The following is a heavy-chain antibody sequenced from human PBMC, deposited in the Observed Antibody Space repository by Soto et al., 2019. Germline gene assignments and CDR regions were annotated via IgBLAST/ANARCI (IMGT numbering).Heavy chain of an antibody. CDR1: GFTFSSGA. D-gene: IGHD6-19*01. J-gene: IGHJ4*02. V-gene: IGHV3-23*01. CDR2: ISGSGGST. CDR3: AKGNWGHVAAFHFDW. Sequence: EVQLLESGGGLVQPGGSLRLSCAASGFTFSSGAMSWVRQAPGKELEWVSSISGSGGSTSYAESVKGRFTISRDNSMNTLDLHMNNLRAEDTAVYYCAKGNWGHVAAFHFDWWGQGTLVTVSS.